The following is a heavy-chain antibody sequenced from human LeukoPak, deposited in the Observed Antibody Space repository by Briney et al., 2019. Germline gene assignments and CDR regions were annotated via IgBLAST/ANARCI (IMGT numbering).Heavy chain of an antibody. CDR1: GGSFSGYY. CDR2: INHSGST. Sequence: SETLSLTCAVYGGSFSGYYWSWIRQPPGKGLEWIGEINHSGSTNYNPSLKSRVTISVDTSKNQFSLKLSSVTAADTAVYYCARVISGSWSFDYWGQGTLVTVSS. V-gene: IGHV4-34*01. J-gene: IGHJ4*02. CDR3: ARVISGSWSFDY. D-gene: IGHD1-26*01.